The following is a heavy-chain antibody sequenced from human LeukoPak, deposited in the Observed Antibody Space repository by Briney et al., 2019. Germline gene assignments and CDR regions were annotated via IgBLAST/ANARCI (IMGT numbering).Heavy chain of an antibody. J-gene: IGHJ6*02. CDR2: ITTSGST. V-gene: IGHV3-23*01. Sequence: GGSLRLAWAAYGLTASNNVNNSKSWVHHAPGEGLEWVSGITTSGSTYYAESVKGRFTISRENSNNTLYLHMDSLRAEDTAVYYCAKAPVWNYYYGLDVWGQGTTVTVSS. D-gene: IGHD2-21*01. CDR1: GLTASNNVNNS. CDR3: AKAPVWNYYYGLDV.